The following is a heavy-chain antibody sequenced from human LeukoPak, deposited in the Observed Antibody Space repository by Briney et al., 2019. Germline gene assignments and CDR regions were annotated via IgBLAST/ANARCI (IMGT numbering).Heavy chain of an antibody. CDR2: IYHSGST. Sequence: PSETLSLTCTVSGGSISSGGCYWSWIRQPPGKGLEWIGYIYHSGSTYYNPSLKSRVTISVDRSKNQFSLKLSSVTAADTAVYYCARDSGYRIFDYWGQGTLVTVSS. J-gene: IGHJ4*02. D-gene: IGHD5-12*01. V-gene: IGHV4-30-2*01. CDR1: GGSISSGGCY. CDR3: ARDSGYRIFDY.